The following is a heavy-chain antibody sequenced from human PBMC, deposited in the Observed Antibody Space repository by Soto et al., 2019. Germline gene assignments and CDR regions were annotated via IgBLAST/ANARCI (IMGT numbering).Heavy chain of an antibody. D-gene: IGHD3-10*01. Sequence: QVQLVQSGAEVKRPGSSVKVSCKASGDTFNFYSINWVRQAPGVGLEWVGRVNPILSMSNYAQRFQGRVTXPXDXXTSTAYMELSSLRSEDTAIYYCASSYGSGYRAFDYWGQGALVTVSS. CDR1: GDTFNFYS. CDR3: ASSYGSGYRAFDY. V-gene: IGHV1-69*02. CDR2: VNPILSMS. J-gene: IGHJ4*02.